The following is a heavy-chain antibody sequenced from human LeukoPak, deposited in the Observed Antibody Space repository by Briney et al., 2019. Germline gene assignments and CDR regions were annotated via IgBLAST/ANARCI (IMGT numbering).Heavy chain of an antibody. V-gene: IGHV1-2*02. J-gene: IGHJ6*03. CDR2: INPNSGGT. CDR3: ARSFWSGSIPMDV. CDR1: GYTFTGYY. D-gene: IGHD3-3*01. Sequence: GASVKVSCKASGYTFTGYYMHWVRQAPGQGLEWMGWINPNSGGTNYAQKFQGRVTMTRDTSVSTAYMELSRLRSDDTAVYYCARSFWSGSIPMDVWGKGTTVTVSS.